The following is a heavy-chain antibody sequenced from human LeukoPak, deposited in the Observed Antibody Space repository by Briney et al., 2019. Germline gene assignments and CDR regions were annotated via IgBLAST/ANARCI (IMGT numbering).Heavy chain of an antibody. CDR1: GGSISSYY. CDR3: ARDLGERDFDY. D-gene: IGHD6-25*01. J-gene: IGHJ4*02. CDR2: IYYSGST. Sequence: SETLSLTCTVLGGSISSYYWSWIRQPPGKGLEWIGYIYYSGSTNYNPSLKSRVTISVDTSKNQFSLKLSSVTAADTAVYYCARDLGERDFDYWGQGTLVTVSS. V-gene: IGHV4-59*01.